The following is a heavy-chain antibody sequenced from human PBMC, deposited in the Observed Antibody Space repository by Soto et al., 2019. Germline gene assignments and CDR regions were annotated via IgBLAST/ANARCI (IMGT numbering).Heavy chain of an antibody. D-gene: IGHD3-10*01. V-gene: IGHV3-64*01. J-gene: IGHJ6*03. CDR1: GFTFSSYA. CDR2: INNNGGST. CDR3: ARGRYSYGSEGGNYRDV. Sequence: EVQLVESGGGLVQPGGSLRLSCAASGFTFSSYAMHWVRQPPGKGLEYVSAINNNGGSTYYANSVKGRFTISRDNSKNTLYLQMGILRAEDMAMYYCARGRYSYGSEGGNYRDVWGKGTTVTVSS.